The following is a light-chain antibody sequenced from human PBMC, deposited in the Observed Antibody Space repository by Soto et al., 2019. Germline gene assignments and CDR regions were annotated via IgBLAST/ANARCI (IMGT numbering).Light chain of an antibody. CDR1: SIDFGGYDY. CDR2: DVS. Sequence: HSALTQPRSVSGAPRQALPIPCTGNSIDFGGYDYVSWYQQHPGKAPKLMIYDVSKRPSGVPDRFSGSKSGNTASLTISGLQAEDEADYYCCSYAGIYTPFGGGTKVTVL. J-gene: IGLJ2*01. V-gene: IGLV2-11*01. CDR3: CSYAGIYTP.